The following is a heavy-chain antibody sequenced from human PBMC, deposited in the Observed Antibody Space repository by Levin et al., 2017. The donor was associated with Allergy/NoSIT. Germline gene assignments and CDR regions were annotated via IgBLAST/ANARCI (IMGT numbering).Heavy chain of an antibody. CDR1: GFTFSNHA. J-gene: IGHJ6*02. V-gene: IGHV3-30*04. CDR2: ISYDRSDK. Sequence: LSLTCAASGFTFSNHAMHWVRQAPGKGLEWVAVISYDRSDKYYADSVRGRFTISRDNSKNMLYLQMNSLRVEDTTVYYCARGSGTYYYYGMDVWGQGTTVTVSS. D-gene: IGHD1-26*01. CDR3: ARGSGTYYYYGMDV.